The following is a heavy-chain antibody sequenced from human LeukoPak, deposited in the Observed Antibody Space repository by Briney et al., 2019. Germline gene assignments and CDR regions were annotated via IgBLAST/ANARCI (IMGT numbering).Heavy chain of an antibody. CDR1: GYTFTSYG. Sequence: GASVRVSCKASGYTFTSYGISWVRQAPGQGLEWMGWISAYNGNTSYAQKLQGRVTMTTDTSTSTAYMELRSLRSDDTAVYYCARDLYYDSSGQRYYYGMDVWGQGTTVTVSS. D-gene: IGHD3-22*01. V-gene: IGHV1-18*01. J-gene: IGHJ6*02. CDR2: ISAYNGNT. CDR3: ARDLYYDSSGQRYYYGMDV.